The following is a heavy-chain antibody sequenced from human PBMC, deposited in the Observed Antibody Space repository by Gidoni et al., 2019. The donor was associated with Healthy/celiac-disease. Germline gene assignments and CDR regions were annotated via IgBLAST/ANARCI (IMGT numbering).Heavy chain of an antibody. Sequence: QVHLVESGGGVVQPGRSLRLSCAASGFTFSSYARHWVRQAPGKGLEWVAVISYDGSNKYYADSVKGRFTISRDNSKNTLYLQMNSLRAEDTAVYYCARDQDDFWSGQILYYFDYWGQGTLVTVSS. CDR1: GFTFSSYA. D-gene: IGHD3-3*01. CDR2: ISYDGSNK. CDR3: ARDQDDFWSGQILYYFDY. V-gene: IGHV3-30-3*01. J-gene: IGHJ4*02.